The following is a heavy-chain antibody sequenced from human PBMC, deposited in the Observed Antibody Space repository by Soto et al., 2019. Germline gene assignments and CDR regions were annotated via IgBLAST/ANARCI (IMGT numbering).Heavy chain of an antibody. D-gene: IGHD5-18*01. CDR1: GGTFSSYA. V-gene: IGHV1-69*12. J-gene: IGHJ4*02. CDR2: IVPIVDTS. CDR3: VRVVAIPGYPDN. Sequence: QVQLVQSGAEVRQPASSVKVSCKTSGGTFSSYAISWVRQAPGPGLEWMGGIVPIVDTSTYAQKFQGRVTSTADESTSTVYMELSSLRSDDTAVYYCVRVVAIPGYPDNWGQGTLVTVSS.